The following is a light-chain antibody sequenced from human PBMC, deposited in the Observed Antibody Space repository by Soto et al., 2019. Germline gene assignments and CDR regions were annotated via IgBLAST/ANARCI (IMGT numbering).Light chain of an antibody. J-gene: IGKJ3*01. Sequence: EIVLPQYPGTLSLSPGERATLSCRASQSVSSSYLAWYQQKPGQAPRLLIYGASSRATGIPDRFSGSGSGTDFTLTISRLEPEDFAVYYCQQYGSSPQTFGPGTKVDIK. V-gene: IGKV3-20*01. CDR1: QSVSSSY. CDR2: GAS. CDR3: QQYGSSPQT.